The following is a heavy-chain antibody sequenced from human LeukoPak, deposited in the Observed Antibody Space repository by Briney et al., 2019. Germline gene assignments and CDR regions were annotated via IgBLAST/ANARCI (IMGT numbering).Heavy chain of an antibody. D-gene: IGHD2-2*01. CDR3: AKEGLIVVVPAAMGDY. CDR2: ISGSGGST. Sequence: GGSLGLSCAASGFTFSSYAMSWVRQAPGKGLEWISAISGSGGSTYYADSVKGRFNISRDNSKNTLYLQMNSLRAEDTAVYYCAKEGLIVVVPAAMGDYWGQGTLVTVSS. CDR1: GFTFSSYA. J-gene: IGHJ4*02. V-gene: IGHV3-23*01.